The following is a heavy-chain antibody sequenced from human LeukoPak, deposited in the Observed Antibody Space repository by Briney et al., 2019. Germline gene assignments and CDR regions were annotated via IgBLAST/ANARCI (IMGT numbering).Heavy chain of an antibody. J-gene: IGHJ4*02. CDR3: ARDRMYSSSDY. Sequence: PSQTLSLTCTVSGGSISSGSYYWSWIRQPAGKGLEWIGRIYTSGSTNYNPSLKSRVTISVDTSKNQFSLKLSSVTAADTAVYYCARDRMYSSSDYWGQGTLVTVSS. V-gene: IGHV4-61*02. D-gene: IGHD6-6*01. CDR1: GGSISSGSYY. CDR2: IYTSGST.